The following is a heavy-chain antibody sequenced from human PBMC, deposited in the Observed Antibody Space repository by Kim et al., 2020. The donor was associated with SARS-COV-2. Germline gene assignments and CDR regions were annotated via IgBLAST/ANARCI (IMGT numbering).Heavy chain of an antibody. CDR3: AKGSSLRYFDWLYYFDY. J-gene: IGHJ4*02. CDR2: ISGSGGST. Sequence: GGSLRLSCAASGFTFSSYAMSWVRQAPGKGREWVSAISGSGGSTYYADSVKGRFTISRDNSKNTLYLQMNSLRAEDTAVYYCAKGSSLRYFDWLYYFDYWGQGTLVTVSS. V-gene: IGHV3-23*01. D-gene: IGHD3-9*01. CDR1: GFTFSSYA.